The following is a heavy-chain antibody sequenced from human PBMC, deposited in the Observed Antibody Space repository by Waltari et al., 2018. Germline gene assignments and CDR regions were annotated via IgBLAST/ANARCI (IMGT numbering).Heavy chain of an antibody. J-gene: IGHJ4*02. Sequence: QLQLQESGPGLVRPSGTLSLTCNVSGVSISATHYYWGWIRQPRGTGPEWIASIYYRGTTYYNPALGSASTTSVRQTQNQSPQQMISVTAADTAVYRCARGDPPNCSAEWYSDNWGQGILITVSS. CDR2: IYYRGTT. V-gene: IGHV4-39*01. D-gene: IGHD2-21*01. CDR1: GVSISATHYY. CDR3: ARGDPPNCSAEWYSDN.